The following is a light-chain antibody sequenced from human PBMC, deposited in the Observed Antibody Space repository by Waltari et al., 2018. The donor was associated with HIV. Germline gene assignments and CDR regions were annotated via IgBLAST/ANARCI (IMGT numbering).Light chain of an antibody. CDR2: GNS. CDR1: SSNIGAGYH. V-gene: IGLV1-40*01. J-gene: IGLJ1*01. CDR3: QSHDSSLSGYV. Sequence: SVLTQPPSVSGAPGQRVTISCTGSSSNIGAGYHVPWYQQLPGTAPKLLIYGNSNRPSGVPDRFSGSKSGTSASLAITGLQAEDEADYHCQSHDSSLSGYVFGTGTKVTVL.